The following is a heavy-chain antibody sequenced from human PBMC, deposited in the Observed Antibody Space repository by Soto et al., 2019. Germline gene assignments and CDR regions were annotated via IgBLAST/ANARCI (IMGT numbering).Heavy chain of an antibody. CDR2: IYHSGST. D-gene: IGHD6-13*01. V-gene: IGHV4-39*01. CDR3: ARRLIVAAGLDY. J-gene: IGHJ4*02. Sequence: QLQLQESGPGLVKPSETLSLTCTVSGGSISSSSYYWGWIRQSPGKGLEWIGSIYHSGSTYYNPSLKSRVTISVDASKKQFSLKLKSVTAADTAVYYCARRLIVAAGLDYWGQGALVTVSS. CDR1: GGSISSSSYY.